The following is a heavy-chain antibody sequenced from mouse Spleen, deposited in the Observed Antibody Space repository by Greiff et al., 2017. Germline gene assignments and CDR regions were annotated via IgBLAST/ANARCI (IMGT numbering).Heavy chain of an antibody. CDR3: AREGGTGYFDY. Sequence: VQLKQSGPELVKPGASVKISCKASGYSFTGYYMHWVKQSHVKSLEWIGRINPYNGATSYNQNFKDKASLTVDKSSSTAYMELHSLTSEDSAVYYCAREGGTGYFDYWGQGTTLTVSS. V-gene: IGHV1-26*01. CDR2: INPYNGAT. J-gene: IGHJ2*01. CDR1: GYSFTGYY. D-gene: IGHD4-1*01.